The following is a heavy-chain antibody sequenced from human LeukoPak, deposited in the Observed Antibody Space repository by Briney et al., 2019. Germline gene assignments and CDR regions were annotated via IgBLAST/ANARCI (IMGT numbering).Heavy chain of an antibody. CDR2: ISAYNGNT. V-gene: IGHV1-18*01. Sequence: ASVKVSCKASGYTFSSYDISWVRPAPGQGLEWMGWISAYNGNTNYAQKFQGRVTMTTDTSTSIAYMELRSLRSDDTAVYYCARGGSDFHYGMDVWGQGTTVTVSS. D-gene: IGHD1-26*01. CDR3: ARGGSDFHYGMDV. J-gene: IGHJ6*02. CDR1: GYTFSSYD.